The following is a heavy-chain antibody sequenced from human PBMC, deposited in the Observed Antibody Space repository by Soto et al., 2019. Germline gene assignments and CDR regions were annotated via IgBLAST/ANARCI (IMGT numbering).Heavy chain of an antibody. CDR2: IKQDGSEK. CDR3: AKEGSSSLYYFDC. D-gene: IGHD6-6*01. Sequence: GESLKISCAASGFTFSSYWMSWVRQAPGKGLEWVANIKQDGSEKYYVDSVKGRFTISRDNAKNTLYLQMNSLRAEDTAVYYCAKEGSSSLYYFDCWGQGTLVTVSS. CDR1: GFTFSSYW. J-gene: IGHJ4*02. V-gene: IGHV3-7*05.